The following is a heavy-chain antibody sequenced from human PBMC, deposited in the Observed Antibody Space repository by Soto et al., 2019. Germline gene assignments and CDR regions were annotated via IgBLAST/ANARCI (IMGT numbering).Heavy chain of an antibody. V-gene: IGHV2-70*11. CDR3: ARIREAAMYDDAFDI. J-gene: IGHJ3*02. CDR1: GFSLGTSGMC. Sequence: ASGPTLVNPTQTLTLTCTFSGFSLGTSGMCVSWIRQPPGKALEWLARIDWDDDKYYSTSLKTRLAISKDTSKNQVVLTMTNMDPVDTATYYCARIREAAMYDDAFDIWGQGTMVTVSS. CDR2: IDWDDDK. D-gene: IGHD2-2*01.